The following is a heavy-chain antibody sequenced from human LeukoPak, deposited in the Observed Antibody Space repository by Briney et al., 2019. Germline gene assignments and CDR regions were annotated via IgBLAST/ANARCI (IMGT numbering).Heavy chain of an antibody. D-gene: IGHD3-22*01. CDR2: IYYSGST. Sequence: NASETLSLTCTASGGSISSYYWSWIRQPPGKGLEWIGYIYYSGSTNYNPSLKSRVTISVDTSKNQFSLKLSSVTAADTAVYYCARLGPGGYYPLDYWGQGTLVTVSS. CDR1: GGSISSYY. J-gene: IGHJ4*02. CDR3: ARLGPGGYYPLDY. V-gene: IGHV4-59*08.